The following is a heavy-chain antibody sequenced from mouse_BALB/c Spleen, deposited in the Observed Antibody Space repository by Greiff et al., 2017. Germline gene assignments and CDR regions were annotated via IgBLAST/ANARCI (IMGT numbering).Heavy chain of an antibody. V-gene: IGHV5-17*02. CDR3: ARAESHSHYYGPLDD. D-gene: IGHD1-2*01. J-gene: IGHJ2*01. Sequence: EVKVVESGGGLVQPGGSRKLSCAASGFTFSSFGMHWVRQAPEKGLEWVAYISSGSSTIYYADTVKGRFTISRDNPKNTLFLQMTSLRSEDTAMYYCARAESHSHYYGPLDDGGQGTTLTVSS. CDR2: ISSGSSTI. CDR1: GFTFSSFG.